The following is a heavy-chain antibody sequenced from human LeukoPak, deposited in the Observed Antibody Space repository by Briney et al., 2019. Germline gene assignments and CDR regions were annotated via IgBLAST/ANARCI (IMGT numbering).Heavy chain of an antibody. V-gene: IGHV3-23*01. J-gene: IGHJ5*02. CDR2: ISGSGGST. Sequence: GGALRLSCSASGFTFSSYAMSWVRQAPGKGLEWGSAISGSGGSTYYADSVKGRFTISRDNSKNTLYLQMNSLRAEDTAVYYCAKDQSLVRSMVRGVPLNWFDPWGQGTLVTVSS. CDR1: GFTFSSYA. CDR3: AKDQSLVRSMVRGVPLNWFDP. D-gene: IGHD3-10*01.